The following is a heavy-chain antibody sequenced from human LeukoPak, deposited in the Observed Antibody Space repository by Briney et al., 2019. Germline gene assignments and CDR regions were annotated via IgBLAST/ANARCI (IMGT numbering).Heavy chain of an antibody. V-gene: IGHV3-23*01. J-gene: IGHJ4*02. Sequence: GGSLRLSCAASGFTFSSYAMSWVRQAPGKGLEWVSAISGSGGSTYYADSVKGRFTISRDNAKNSLYLQMNSLRAEDTAVYYCARGPYDDHVDYWGQGTLLTVSS. CDR2: ISGSGGST. D-gene: IGHD4-17*01. CDR3: ARGPYDDHVDY. CDR1: GFTFSSYA.